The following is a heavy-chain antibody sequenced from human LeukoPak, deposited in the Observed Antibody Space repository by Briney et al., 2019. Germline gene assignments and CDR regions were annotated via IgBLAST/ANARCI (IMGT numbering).Heavy chain of an antibody. J-gene: IGHJ3*02. CDR3: ARDRHGSGERGHAFDI. CDR1: GFTFSSCE. V-gene: IGHV3-11*05. D-gene: IGHD3-10*01. CDR2: ISSSSSYT. Sequence: PGGSLRLSCAASGFTFSSCEMNWVRQAPGKGLEWVSYISSSSSYTNYADSVKGRFTISRDNAKNSLYLQMNSLRAEDTAVYYCARDRHGSGERGHAFDIWGQGTMVTVSS.